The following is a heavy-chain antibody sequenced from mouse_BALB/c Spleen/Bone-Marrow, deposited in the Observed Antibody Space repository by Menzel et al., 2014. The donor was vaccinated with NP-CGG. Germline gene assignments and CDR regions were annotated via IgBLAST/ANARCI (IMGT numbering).Heavy chain of an antibody. D-gene: IGHD2-4*01. CDR3: ARGDDYVSWFAY. J-gene: IGHJ3*01. Sequence: EVKLMESGGGLVQPGGSLILFCAASGFTFSSYGMSWVRQTPDKRLEFVATINTNGGDTYYPDSVKGRFTISRDNAKNTLYLQMSSLKSEDTAMYYCARGDDYVSWFAYWGQGTLVTVSA. CDR2: INTNGGDT. V-gene: IGHV5-6-3*01. CDR1: GFTFSSYG.